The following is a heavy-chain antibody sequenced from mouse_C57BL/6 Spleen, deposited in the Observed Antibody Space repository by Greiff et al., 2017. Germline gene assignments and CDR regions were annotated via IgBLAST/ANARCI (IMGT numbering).Heavy chain of an antibody. D-gene: IGHD1-1*01. V-gene: IGHV1-19*01. CDR2: INPYNGGT. CDR3: ARDYGSSWGYCDV. J-gene: IGHJ1*03. Sequence: EVQLQQSGPVLVKPGASVKMSCKASGYTFTDYYMNWVKQSHGKSLEWIGVINPYNGGTSYNQKFKGKATLTVDKSSSTAYMELNSLTSEDAAVYYCARDYGSSWGYCDVWGTGTTVTVSS. CDR1: GYTFTDYY.